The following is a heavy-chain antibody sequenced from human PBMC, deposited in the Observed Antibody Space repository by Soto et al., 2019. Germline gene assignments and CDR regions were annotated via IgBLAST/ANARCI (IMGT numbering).Heavy chain of an antibody. CDR2: ISSSSSYI. Sequence: EVQLVESGGGLVKPGGSLTLSCIASGFPFSSAKMNWVRQAPGKGLEWISSISSSSSYIYYADSVKGRFTISRDNAKNSLYLQMNSLRAEDTAVYSCVRRFDAFDMWGQGTMVTVSS. CDR3: VRRFDAFDM. CDR1: GFPFSSAK. J-gene: IGHJ3*02. V-gene: IGHV3-21*01.